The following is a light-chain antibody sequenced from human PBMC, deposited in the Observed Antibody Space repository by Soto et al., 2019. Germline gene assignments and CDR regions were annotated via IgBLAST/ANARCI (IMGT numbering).Light chain of an antibody. CDR1: QSLVHSDGNTY. V-gene: IGKV2-30*02. CDR3: MQGTHWPPYT. J-gene: IGKJ2*01. Sequence: DVVMTQSPLSLPVTLGQPASISCRSSQSLVHSDGNTYLNWIHQRPGQSPRRLIYKVSNRDSGVPDRFSGSGSDTDFTLKISGVEAEDVGVYYCMQGTHWPPYTVGQGTKLESK. CDR2: KVS.